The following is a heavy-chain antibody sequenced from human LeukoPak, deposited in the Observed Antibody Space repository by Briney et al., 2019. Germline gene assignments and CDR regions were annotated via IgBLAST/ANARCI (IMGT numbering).Heavy chain of an antibody. J-gene: IGHJ4*02. CDR2: IYPGDSDT. V-gene: IGHV5-51*01. CDR1: GSSFTSYW. Sequence: GESLQISCQGSGSSFTSYWIGWVRQLPGKGLEWMGIIYPGDSDTRYSPSFQGQVTISADKSISTAYLQWSSLKASDTAMYYCARQTIAAAGKNFDYWGQGTLVTVSS. CDR3: ARQTIAAAGKNFDY. D-gene: IGHD6-13*01.